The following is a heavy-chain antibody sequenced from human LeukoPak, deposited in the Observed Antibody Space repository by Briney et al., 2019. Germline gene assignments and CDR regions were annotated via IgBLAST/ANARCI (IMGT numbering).Heavy chain of an antibody. CDR1: GGTFSSYA. CDR3: ARDKTHQLLPVGWFDP. V-gene: IGHV1-69*05. Sequence: ASVKVSCKASGGTFSSYAISWVRQAPGQGLEWMGGIIPIFGTANYAQKFQGRVTITTDESTSTAYMELSSLRSEDTAVYYCARDKTHQLLPVGWFDPWGQGTLVTVSS. CDR2: IIPIFGTA. J-gene: IGHJ5*02. D-gene: IGHD2-2*01.